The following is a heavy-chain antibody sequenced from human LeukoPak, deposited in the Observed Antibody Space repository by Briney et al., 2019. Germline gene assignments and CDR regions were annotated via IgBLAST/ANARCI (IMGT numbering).Heavy chain of an antibody. CDR1: GFTFSSYA. Sequence: PGGSLRLSCAASGFTFSSYAMSWVRQAPGKGLEWVSAISGSGGSTYYADSVKGRFTISRDNSKNTLYLQMNSLRAEDTAVYYCAKDTPPMGGSYHCCGFDYWGQGTLVTVSS. CDR2: ISGSGGST. D-gene: IGHD1-26*01. V-gene: IGHV3-23*01. CDR3: AKDTPPMGGSYHCCGFDY. J-gene: IGHJ4*02.